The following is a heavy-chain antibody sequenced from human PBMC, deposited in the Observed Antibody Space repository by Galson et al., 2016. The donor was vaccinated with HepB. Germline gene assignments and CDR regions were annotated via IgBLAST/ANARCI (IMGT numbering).Heavy chain of an antibody. CDR3: ARIAVTGTHFDF. CDR1: GFSLSTNGMR. D-gene: IGHD6-19*01. V-gene: IGHV2-70*04. Sequence: PALVKPTQTLTLTCTFSGFSLSTNGMRVTWVRQPPGKALEWLARIDWGDEKFYSAPLGARLTISKDTSKNQVVLTMTNMGSVDTGTYYCARIAVTGTHFDFWGQGTLVTVAS. CDR2: IDWGDEK. J-gene: IGHJ4*02.